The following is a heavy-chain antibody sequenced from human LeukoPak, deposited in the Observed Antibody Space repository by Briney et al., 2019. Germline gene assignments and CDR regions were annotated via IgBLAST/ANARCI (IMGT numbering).Heavy chain of an antibody. Sequence: PGGSLRLSCAASGFTFSSYGMHWVRQAPGKGLEWVAFIRYDGSNKYYADSVKGRFTISRDNSKNTLYLQMNSLRPEDTAVYYCAKDRAAMISLPDYWGQGTLVTVSS. V-gene: IGHV3-30*02. CDR1: GFTFSSYG. D-gene: IGHD5-12*01. CDR3: AKDRAAMISLPDY. CDR2: IRYDGSNK. J-gene: IGHJ4*02.